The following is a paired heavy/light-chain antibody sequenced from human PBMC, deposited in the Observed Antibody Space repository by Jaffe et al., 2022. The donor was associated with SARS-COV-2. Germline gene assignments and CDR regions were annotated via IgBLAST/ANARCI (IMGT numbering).Heavy chain of an antibody. Sequence: EVQLVESGGGSVQPGGSLRLSCAVSGFTFHDYAMHWVRQAPGKGLEWVAGISSTTGSIGYADSLKGRFTISRDNAKNSLYLQMNSLRFEDTAFYYCAKTADYYDSSGYWGAFDSWGQGTLVTVSS. V-gene: IGHV3-9*01. CDR3: AKTADYYDSSGYWGAFDS. CDR1: GFTFHDYA. D-gene: IGHD3-22*01. J-gene: IGHJ4*02. CDR2: ISSTTGSI.
Light chain of an antibody. Sequence: QSVLAQPPSVSGAPGQRVTISCTGSSSNIGAPYDVHWYLHLPGTAPKLLIYANNKRPSGVPDRFSGSRSGTSASLAITGLQAEDEATYFCQSFDNRRGGSVFGGGTKLTVL. V-gene: IGLV1-40*01. CDR3: QSFDNRRGGSV. CDR1: SSNIGAPYD. CDR2: ANN. J-gene: IGLJ2*01.